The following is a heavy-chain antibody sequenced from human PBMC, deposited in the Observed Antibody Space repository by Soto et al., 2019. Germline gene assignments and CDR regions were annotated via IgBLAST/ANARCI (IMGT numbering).Heavy chain of an antibody. V-gene: IGHV1-18*01. J-gene: IGHJ4*02. D-gene: IGHD1-26*01. CDR1: DYTFTSYG. CDR3: ARGMWELPIDY. Sequence: QVQLVQSGAEVKKPGASVKVSCKASDYTFTSYGINWVRQAPGQGLEWMGWISPYNDNTQYAQRFQGRVTLTTDTSTNTAYMELWSLRSDDTVVYYCARGMWELPIDYWGQGTLVTVSS. CDR2: ISPYNDNT.